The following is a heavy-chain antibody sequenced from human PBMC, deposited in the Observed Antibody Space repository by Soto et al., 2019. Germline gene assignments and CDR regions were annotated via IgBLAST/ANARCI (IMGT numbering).Heavy chain of an antibody. D-gene: IGHD6-13*01. Sequence: PGGSLRLSCAASGFTFSSYEMNWVRQAPGKGLEWDSYISSSGSTIYYADSVKGRFTISRDNAKNSLYLQMNSLRAEDTAVYYWARERHSSSPINYYLIDVWGQGTTVTVSS. CDR3: ARERHSSSPINYYLIDV. CDR2: ISSSGSTI. J-gene: IGHJ6*02. V-gene: IGHV3-48*03. CDR1: GFTFSSYE.